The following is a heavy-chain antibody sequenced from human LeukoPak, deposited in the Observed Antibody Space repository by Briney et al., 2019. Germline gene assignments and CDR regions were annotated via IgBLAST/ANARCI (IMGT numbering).Heavy chain of an antibody. CDR2: IYSGGTT. V-gene: IGHV3-53*01. CDR1: EFTVSSNY. J-gene: IGHJ4*02. CDR3: ARHSGAFDS. Sequence: PGGSLRLSCTASEFTVSSNYMSWVRQAPGKGLEWVSVIYSGGTTYYADSVKGRFTISRDISKNTLYLQMNSLRAEDTAVYYCARHSGAFDSWGQGTLVTVSS. D-gene: IGHD6-19*01.